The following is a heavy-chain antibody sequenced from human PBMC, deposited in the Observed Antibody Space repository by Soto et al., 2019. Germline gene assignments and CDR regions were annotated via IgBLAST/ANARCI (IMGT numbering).Heavy chain of an antibody. D-gene: IGHD2-15*01. Sequence: VASVKVSCKASGYTFTSFDINWVRQATGQGLEWMGWMNPNSANTGYAQKFQGRVTLTRDTSINTAYMELNSLTSEDTAIYYCARSDYCSSATCHHFDPWGQGTLVTVSS. CDR2: MNPNSANT. J-gene: IGHJ5*02. CDR3: ARSDYCSSATCHHFDP. CDR1: GYTFTSFD. V-gene: IGHV1-8*01.